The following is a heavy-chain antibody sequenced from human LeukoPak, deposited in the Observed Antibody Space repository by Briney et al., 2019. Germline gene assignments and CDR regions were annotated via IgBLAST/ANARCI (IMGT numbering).Heavy chain of an antibody. CDR3: VSFYEAY. Sequence: GGSLRLSCAASGFTFNNYWMSWVRQAPGKGLEWVTNIKGDGSEKYYVESVKDRFTISRDNAKKSLYLQMNSLRVEDTAVYYCVSFYEAYWGRGTLVTVSS. J-gene: IGHJ4*02. CDR1: GFTFNNYW. V-gene: IGHV3-7*01. CDR2: IKGDGSEK. D-gene: IGHD2/OR15-2a*01.